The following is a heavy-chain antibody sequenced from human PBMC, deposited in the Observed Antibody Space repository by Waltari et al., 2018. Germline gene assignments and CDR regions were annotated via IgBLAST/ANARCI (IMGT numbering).Heavy chain of an antibody. Sequence: EVQLLESGGGLVQPGGSLSLSCAASGFTFSSYAMSWVRQAPGKGLEWVSAISGSGGSTDYADSVKGRFTISRDNSKNTLYLQMNSLRAEDTAVYYCATDDSSGYLGFYYFDYWGQGTLVTVSS. CDR3: ATDDSSGYLGFYYFDY. CDR2: ISGSGGST. J-gene: IGHJ4*02. D-gene: IGHD3-22*01. V-gene: IGHV3-23*01. CDR1: GFTFSSYA.